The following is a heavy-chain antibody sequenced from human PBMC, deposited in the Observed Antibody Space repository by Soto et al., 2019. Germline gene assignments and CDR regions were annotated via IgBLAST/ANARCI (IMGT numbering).Heavy chain of an antibody. CDR2: IGTSGTPV. V-gene: IGHV3-48*02. CDR3: ARDPSPDSSGWYYFDY. D-gene: IGHD6-19*01. J-gene: IGHJ4*02. Sequence: PRGSLRLSCAASGFTFKTYNMNWVRQAPGKGLEWVSYIGTSGTPVYYADSVKGRFTISRDNAKNSLFLQMHSLRDEDTALYFCARDPSPDSSGWYYFDYWGQGTLVTVSS. CDR1: GFTFKTYN.